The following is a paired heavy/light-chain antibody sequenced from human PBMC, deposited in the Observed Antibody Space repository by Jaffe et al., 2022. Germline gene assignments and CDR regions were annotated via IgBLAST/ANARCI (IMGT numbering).Light chain of an antibody. CDR2: KVS. V-gene: IGKV1-5*03. J-gene: IGKJ1*01. CDR1: QNLDHW. CDR3: QQYRSESWT. Sequence: DIHLTQSPSTVSASIGDRVTITCRASQNLDHWLAWFQQKPGKAPKLLIYKVSGLESGVPPRFSGSGSGTEFTLTISGLQPDDFATYHCQQYRSESWTFGQGTKVEMK.
Heavy chain of an antibody. Sequence: QLQLRESGPGLVKPSQTLSLTCTVSGGSISSGWFHWSWMRQPAGKGLEWIGRINTDGTTSYSPSLNSRISISFDTSNNQFSLKLNSVTAADTAVYYCATYSGGNGGIGFWGQGTLVTVSS. J-gene: IGHJ4*02. V-gene: IGHV4-61*02. CDR3: ATYSGGNGGIGF. CDR2: INTDGTT. CDR1: GGSISSGWFH. D-gene: IGHD2-8*02.